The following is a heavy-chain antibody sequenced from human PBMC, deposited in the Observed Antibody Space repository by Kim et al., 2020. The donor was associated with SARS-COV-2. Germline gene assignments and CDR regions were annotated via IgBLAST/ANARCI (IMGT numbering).Heavy chain of an antibody. Sequence: ASVKVSCKASGYTFTSYGISWVRQAPGQGLEWMGWISAYNGNTNYAQKLQGRVTMTTDTSTSTAYMELRSLRSDDTAVYYCARDHPTTKWGSSWPTPPYYYGMDVWGQGTTVTVSS. CDR2: ISAYNGNT. CDR1: GYTFTSYG. J-gene: IGHJ6*02. V-gene: IGHV1-18*01. D-gene: IGHD6-13*01. CDR3: ARDHPTTKWGSSWPTPPYYYGMDV.